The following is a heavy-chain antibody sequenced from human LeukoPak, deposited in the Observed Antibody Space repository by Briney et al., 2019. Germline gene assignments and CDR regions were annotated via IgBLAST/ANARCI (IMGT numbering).Heavy chain of an antibody. V-gene: IGHV3-7*03. J-gene: IGHJ4*02. CDR2: IKQDGSEK. Sequence: GGSLRLSRAASGFTFSSYWMSWVRQAPGKGLEWVANIKQDGSEKYYVDSVKGRFTISRDNAKNSLYLQMNSLRAEDTAVYYCARTGIAVADAFDYWGQGTLVTVSS. CDR3: ARTGIAVADAFDY. CDR1: GFTFSSYW. D-gene: IGHD6-19*01.